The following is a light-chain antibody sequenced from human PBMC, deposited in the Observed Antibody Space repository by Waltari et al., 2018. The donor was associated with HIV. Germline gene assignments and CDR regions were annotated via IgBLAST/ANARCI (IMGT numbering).Light chain of an antibody. Sequence: DIQMTQSPSSLSASVGDSFTITCQASQDISNYLNWYQQKPGKAPKLLIYDASNLETGVPSRFSGSGSGTDFTFTISSLQPEDIATYYCQQYDNLPVFTFGPGTKVDIK. J-gene: IGKJ3*01. CDR1: QDISNY. CDR3: QQYDNLPVFT. CDR2: DAS. V-gene: IGKV1-33*01.